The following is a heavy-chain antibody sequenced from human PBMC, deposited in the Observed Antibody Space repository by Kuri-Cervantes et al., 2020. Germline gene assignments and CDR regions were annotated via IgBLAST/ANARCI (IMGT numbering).Heavy chain of an antibody. CDR3: ARMVRGVIIVMFDY. J-gene: IGHJ4*02. Sequence: SQTLSLTCAVYGGSFSGYYWSWIRQHPGKGLEWIGYIYYSGSTYYNPSLKSRVTISVDTSKNQFSLKLSSVTAADTAVYYCARMVRGVIIVMFDYWGQGTLVTVSS. D-gene: IGHD3-10*01. CDR2: IYYSGST. CDR1: GGSFSGYY. V-gene: IGHV4-31*02.